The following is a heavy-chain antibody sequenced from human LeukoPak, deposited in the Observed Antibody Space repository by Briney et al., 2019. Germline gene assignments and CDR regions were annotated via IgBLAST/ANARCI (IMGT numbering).Heavy chain of an antibody. D-gene: IGHD3-22*01. CDR2: IIPIFGTA. CDR3: AAQVNYHDSTVWDP. V-gene: IGHV1-69*05. J-gene: IGHJ5*02. CDR1: GGTFSSYA. Sequence: SVKHSCKASGGTFSSYAISWVRQAPGQGLEWMGGIIPIFGTANYAQKFQERVTISRDMSTSTAYMELSSLRSEDTAVYYCAAQVNYHDSTVWDPWGQGTLVTVSS.